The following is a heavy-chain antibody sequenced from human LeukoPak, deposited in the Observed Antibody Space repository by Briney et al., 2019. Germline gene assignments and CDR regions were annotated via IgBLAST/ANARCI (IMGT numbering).Heavy chain of an antibody. D-gene: IGHD3-10*01. J-gene: IGHJ4*02. CDR2: ISWNSGSI. CDR1: GFTFDDYA. Sequence: GRSLRLSCAASGFTFDDYAMHWVRQAPGKGLEWVSGISWNSGSIGYADSVKGRFTISRDNAKNSLYLQMNSLRAEDTALYYCAKESSGSYYKSFDYWGQGTLVTVSS. CDR3: AKESSGSYYKSFDY. V-gene: IGHV3-9*01.